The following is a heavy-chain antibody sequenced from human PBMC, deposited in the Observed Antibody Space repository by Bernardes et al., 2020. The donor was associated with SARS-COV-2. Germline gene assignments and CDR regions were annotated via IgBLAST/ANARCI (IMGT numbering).Heavy chain of an antibody. J-gene: IGHJ3*02. CDR3: ARSGTYPDAFDI. CDR2: IIPLFGTT. CDR1: GNTFTSYA. V-gene: IGHV1-69*13. Sequence: SVKVSCKTSGNTFTSYAVIWVRQAPGQGLECMGGIIPLFGTTNYAQNFQGRVTIAADESTSTVYMELSSLRSEDTAMYYCARSGTYPDAFDIWGQVTMVTVSS. D-gene: IGHD1-26*01.